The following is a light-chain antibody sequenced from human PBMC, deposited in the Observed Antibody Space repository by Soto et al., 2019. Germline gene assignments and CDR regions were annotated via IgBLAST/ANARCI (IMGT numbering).Light chain of an antibody. CDR3: QQYNNWPLT. CDR1: QRVSSTY. V-gene: IGKV3D-15*01. CDR2: GAS. J-gene: IGKJ4*01. Sequence: EIVLTQSPGTLSLSPGERATLSCRASQRVSSTYSAWSQQKPGQAPRLLIYGASSRATGIPDRFSGSGSGTEFTLTISSLQSEDFAVYYCQQYNNWPLTFGGGTKVDIK.